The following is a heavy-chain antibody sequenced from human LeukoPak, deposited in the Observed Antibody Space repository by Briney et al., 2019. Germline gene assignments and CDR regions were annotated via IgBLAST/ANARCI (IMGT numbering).Heavy chain of an antibody. Sequence: GESLKISCKGSGYSFTSYWIGWVRQMPGKGLEWMGIIYPGDPDTRYSPSFQGQVTISADKSISTAYLQWSSLKASDTAMYYCARTMYSSSWKYYMDVWGKGTTVTVSS. CDR3: ARTMYSSSWKYYMDV. V-gene: IGHV5-51*01. CDR1: GYSFTSYW. CDR2: IYPGDPDT. D-gene: IGHD6-13*01. J-gene: IGHJ6*03.